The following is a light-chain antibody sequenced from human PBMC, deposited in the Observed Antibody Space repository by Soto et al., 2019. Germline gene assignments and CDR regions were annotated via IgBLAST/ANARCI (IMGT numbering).Light chain of an antibody. Sequence: VQMPQYPSSLSASVGDRVTITCLASQSISSYLNWYQQKPWKAPKLLIYAAASLQSGVPSRFSGSGSGTDFTLTISSLQPEDFATYYCQQSYSTPIFGQGTRLEIK. CDR2: AAA. CDR1: QSISSY. J-gene: IGKJ5*01. CDR3: QQSYSTPI. V-gene: IGKV1-39*01.